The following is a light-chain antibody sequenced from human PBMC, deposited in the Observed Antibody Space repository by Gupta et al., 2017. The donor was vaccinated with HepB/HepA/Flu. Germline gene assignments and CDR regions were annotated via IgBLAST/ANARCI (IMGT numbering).Light chain of an antibody. CDR3: QQHHKYPFT. V-gene: IGKV1-16*01. J-gene: IGKJ4*01. Sequence: DIQMTQSPSSLSASVGDRVTITCRASQDIVNYLAWFQQKPGKPPKSLIFGTSNLQGGVPSRFSGSGSGTNFTLTIDGLQPEDFATYYCQQHHKYPFTFGRGTMLDIK. CDR2: GTS. CDR1: QDIVNY.